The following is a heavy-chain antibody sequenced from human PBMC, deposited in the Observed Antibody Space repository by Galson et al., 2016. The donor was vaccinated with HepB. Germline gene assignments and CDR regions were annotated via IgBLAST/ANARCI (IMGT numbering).Heavy chain of an antibody. D-gene: IGHD5-18*01. CDR3: ASGYSYGYFYY. CDR2: ISSSSSYI. CDR1: GFTFSSYS. Sequence: SLRLSCAASGFTFSSYSMNWVCQAPGKGLEWVSSISSSSSYIYYADSVKGRFTISRDNAKNSLYLQMNSLRAEDTAVYYCASGYSYGYFYYWGQGTLVTVSS. V-gene: IGHV3-21*01. J-gene: IGHJ4*02.